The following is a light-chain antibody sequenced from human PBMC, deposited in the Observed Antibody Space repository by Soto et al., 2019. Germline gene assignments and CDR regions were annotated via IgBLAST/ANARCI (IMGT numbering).Light chain of an antibody. V-gene: IGKV3-15*01. CDR2: GAS. J-gene: IGKJ4*01. CDR1: QSVSSI. CDR3: QQYNTWPLT. Sequence: EIVLTQSPATLSVSPGERATLSCRTSQSVSSILAWYQQKPGQAPRLLIYGASTRATGIPARFSGSGSGTEFPLPISSLQSEDFAVYYCQQYNTWPLTFGGGTKV.